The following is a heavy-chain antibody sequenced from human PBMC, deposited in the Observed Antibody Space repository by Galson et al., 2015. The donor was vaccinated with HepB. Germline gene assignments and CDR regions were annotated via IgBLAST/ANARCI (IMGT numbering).Heavy chain of an antibody. CDR3: ARRLSLEEGHSSAGYGGWFDP. CDR2: IFPGDSDT. J-gene: IGHJ5*02. Sequence: QSGAEVKKPGESLKISCEVSGYSFNSYWIAWVRQMPGKGLEWMGIIFPGDSDTRYSPSFQGQAIISVDKSINTAYLQWSRLKASDTAMYYCARRLSLEEGHSSAGYGGWFDPWGQGTLVTVAS. CDR1: GYSFNSYW. V-gene: IGHV5-51*01. D-gene: IGHD3-22*01.